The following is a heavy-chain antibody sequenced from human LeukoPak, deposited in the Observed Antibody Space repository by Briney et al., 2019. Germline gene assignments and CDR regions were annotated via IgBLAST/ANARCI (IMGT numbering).Heavy chain of an antibody. CDR2: MNPNSGNT. CDR3: ARRGACSGSSCNLDY. J-gene: IGHJ4*02. D-gene: IGHD2-15*01. Sequence: ASVKVSCKASGYTFTGYYMHWVRQATGQGLEWMGWMNPNSGNTGYAQKFQGRVTMTRDTSTSTVYLELSNLRSEDTAVYYCARRGACSGSSCNLDYWGQGTQVTVSS. V-gene: IGHV1-8*02. CDR1: GYTFTGYY.